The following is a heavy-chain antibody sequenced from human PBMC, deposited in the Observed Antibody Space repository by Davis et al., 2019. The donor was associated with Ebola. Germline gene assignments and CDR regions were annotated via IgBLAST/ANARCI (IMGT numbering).Heavy chain of an antibody. D-gene: IGHD1-26*01. V-gene: IGHV4-39*01. CDR1: GGSISSSSYY. Sequence: PSETLSLTCTVSGGSISSSSYYWGWIRQPPGKGLEWIGSIYYSGSTYYNPSLKSRVTISVDTSKNQFSLKLSSVTAADTAVYYCAIQLLGYFDYWGQGTLVTVSS. CDR3: AIQLLGYFDY. CDR2: IYYSGST. J-gene: IGHJ4*02.